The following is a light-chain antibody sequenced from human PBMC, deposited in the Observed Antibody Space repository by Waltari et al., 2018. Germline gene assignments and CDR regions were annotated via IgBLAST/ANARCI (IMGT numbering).Light chain of an antibody. J-gene: IGLJ2*01. CDR1: TLRTSY. V-gene: IGLV3-19*01. Sequence: SSDLTQDPAVSVAFGQTVRLTCQGDTLRTSYGNWCPQKPGQPPELVIYGKNNRPSGIPDRFSASSSGNTASLIITGAQAEDEADYYCSSRELSGHVVFGGGTRLTVL. CDR2: GKN. CDR3: SSRELSGHVV.